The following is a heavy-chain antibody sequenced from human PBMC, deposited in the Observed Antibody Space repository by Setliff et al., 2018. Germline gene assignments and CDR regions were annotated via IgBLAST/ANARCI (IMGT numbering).Heavy chain of an antibody. CDR3: AKCSSWHGHYPHFNY. Sequence: LRLSCAASGFTFSGDAMTWVRQAPGKGLEWVSIISSEGDSIYYVDSVKGRFTISRDNSKSTLYLEMNSLRAEDTAVYYCAKCSSWHGHYPHFNYWGQGTLVTVS. CDR2: ISSEGDSI. D-gene: IGHD6-13*01. V-gene: IGHV3-23*03. J-gene: IGHJ4*02. CDR1: GFTFSGDA.